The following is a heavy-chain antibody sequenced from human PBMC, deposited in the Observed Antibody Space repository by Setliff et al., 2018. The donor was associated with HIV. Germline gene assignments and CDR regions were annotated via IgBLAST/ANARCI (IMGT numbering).Heavy chain of an antibody. CDR3: ARDFLFTEAAAGETFDY. Sequence: ASVKVSCKPSGYSFTNHYMHWVRQAPGQGLEWMGVINPTGGSTRNTQKFQGRVAMTRDTSTSTVYMELSSLRSEDTAVYYCARDFLFTEAAAGETFDYWGQGTLVTVSS. CDR1: GYSFTNHY. J-gene: IGHJ4*02. D-gene: IGHD6-13*01. CDR2: INPTGGST. V-gene: IGHV1-46*01.